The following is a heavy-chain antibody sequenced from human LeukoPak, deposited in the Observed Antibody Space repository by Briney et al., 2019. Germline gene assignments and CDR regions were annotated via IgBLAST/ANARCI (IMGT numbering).Heavy chain of an antibody. J-gene: IGHJ4*02. CDR2: ISFSGTYI. CDR3: ARRASTERGHSYGLDY. D-gene: IGHD5-18*01. CDR1: GFTFSNYS. V-gene: IGHV3-21*01. Sequence: GGSLRLSCAASGFTFSNYSMNWVRQAPGKGLEWVSSISFSGTYIYTADSLKGRITISRDNAKNSLYLQMSSLTAEDTAVYYCARRASTERGHSYGLDYWGQGTLVTVSS.